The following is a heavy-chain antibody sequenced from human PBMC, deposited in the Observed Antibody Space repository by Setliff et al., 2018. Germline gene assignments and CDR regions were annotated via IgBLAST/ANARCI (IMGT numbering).Heavy chain of an antibody. D-gene: IGHD3-22*01. Sequence: ASVKVSCKASGGPLNSYSFSWVRQAPGQGLEWMGRIIPVLDITRYSQKFQGRVTITADKSTGIIYMELTSLRSDDTAVYYCARHPPPPNYFDIGALDSWGQGTQVTVS. V-gene: IGHV1-69*02. CDR3: ARHPPPPNYFDIGALDS. CDR1: GGPLNSYS. J-gene: IGHJ4*02. CDR2: IIPVLDIT.